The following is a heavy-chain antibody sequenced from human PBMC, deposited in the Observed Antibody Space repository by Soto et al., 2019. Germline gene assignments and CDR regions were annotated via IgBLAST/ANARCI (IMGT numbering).Heavy chain of an antibody. Sequence: EVQLVESGGGLVKPGGCLRLSCAASGFTFSSYSMNWVRQAPGKGLAWVSSISSSSSYIYYADSVKGRFTISRDNAKNSLYLQINSLRAEDTAVYYCARAVPSGSYYGPADYWGQGTLVTVSS. CDR2: ISSSSSYI. J-gene: IGHJ4*02. D-gene: IGHD1-26*01. CDR3: ARAVPSGSYYGPADY. CDR1: GFTFSSYS. V-gene: IGHV3-21*01.